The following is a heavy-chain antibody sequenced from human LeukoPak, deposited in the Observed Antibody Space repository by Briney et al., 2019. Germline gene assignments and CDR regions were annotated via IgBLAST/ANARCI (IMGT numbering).Heavy chain of an antibody. D-gene: IGHD5-12*01. CDR1: GGSSISYY. Sequence: PSETLSLTCTVSGGSSISYYWSWIRQPPGKGLEWIGEINHSGSTNYNPSLKSQVTISVDTSKNQFSLKLSSVTAADTAVYYCASYILSGYDGLVVDYWGQGTLVTVSS. CDR3: ASYILSGYDGLVVDY. J-gene: IGHJ4*02. V-gene: IGHV4-34*01. CDR2: INHSGST.